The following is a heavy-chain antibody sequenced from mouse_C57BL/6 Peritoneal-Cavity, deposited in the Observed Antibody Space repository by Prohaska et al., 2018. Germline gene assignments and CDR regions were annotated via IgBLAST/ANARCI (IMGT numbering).Heavy chain of an antibody. CDR2: ISSGSSTI. Sequence: EVQLVESGGGLVKPGGSLKLSCAASGFTFSDYGMHWVRQAPEKGLELVAYISSGSSTIYYADTVKGRFTISRDNAKITLFLQMTSLRSEDTAMYYCATPYYGSSSYWYFDVWGTGTTVTVSS. J-gene: IGHJ1*03. D-gene: IGHD1-1*01. CDR1: GFTFSDYG. V-gene: IGHV5-17*01. CDR3: ATPYYGSSSYWYFDV.